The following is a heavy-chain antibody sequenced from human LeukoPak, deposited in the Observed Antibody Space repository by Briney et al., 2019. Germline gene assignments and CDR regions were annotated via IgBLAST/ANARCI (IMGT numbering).Heavy chain of an antibody. J-gene: IGHJ4*02. CDR1: GFTFSSYA. V-gene: IGHV3-23*01. CDR3: ANVVGAPPRDY. D-gene: IGHD1-26*01. CDR2: IRGSGGST. Sequence: GGSLRLSCAASGFTFSSYAMSWVRQAPGKGLEWVSAIRGSGGSTYYADSVKGRFTISRDNSKNTLYLQMNSLRAEDTAVYYCANVVGAPPRDYWGQGTLVTVSS.